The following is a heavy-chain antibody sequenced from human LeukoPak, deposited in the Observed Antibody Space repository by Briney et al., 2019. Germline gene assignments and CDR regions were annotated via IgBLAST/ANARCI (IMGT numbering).Heavy chain of an antibody. Sequence: QPSETLSLTCTVSGGSISSSSYYWGWIRQPPGKGLEWIGSIYYSGSTYYNPSLKSRVTISVDTSKNQFSLKLSSVTAADTAVYYCARAYYYDSSGYYYSAVGLVDYWGQGTLVTVSS. CDR2: IYYSGST. J-gene: IGHJ4*02. V-gene: IGHV4-39*01. CDR1: GGSISSSSYY. CDR3: ARAYYYDSSGYYYSAVGLVDY. D-gene: IGHD3-22*01.